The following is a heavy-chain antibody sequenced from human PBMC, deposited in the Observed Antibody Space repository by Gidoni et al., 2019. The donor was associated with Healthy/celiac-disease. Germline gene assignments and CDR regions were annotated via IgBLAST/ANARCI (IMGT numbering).Heavy chain of an antibody. CDR3: TRGGYCSSTSCYEEWWFDP. V-gene: IGHV3-49*03. CDR1: GLALGDVA. CDR2: IRSKACGGTT. Sequence: EVKLVVSGGGMVQPGRSLRLYCTASGLALGDVAMSWFRQAPGKVLEWVGFIRSKACGGTTEYAASVKGRFTISRYDSKSIAYLQMNSLKTEDTAVYYCTRGGYCSSTSCYEEWWFDPWGQGTLVTVSS. D-gene: IGHD2-2*01. J-gene: IGHJ5*02.